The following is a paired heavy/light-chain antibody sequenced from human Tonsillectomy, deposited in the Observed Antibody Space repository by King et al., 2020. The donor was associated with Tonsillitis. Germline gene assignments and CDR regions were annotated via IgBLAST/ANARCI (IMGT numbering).Light chain of an antibody. CDR2: GAS. CDR3: QQYNNWPYT. Sequence: EIVMMQSPATLSVSPGERGTLSCRASQSASSNLAWYQQKPGQAPRLLIYGASTRATGIPARFSGSGSGTEFTLTISSLQSEDFAVYYCQQYNNWPYTFGQGTKLEIK. V-gene: IGKV3D-15*01. J-gene: IGKJ2*01. CDR1: QSASSN.
Heavy chain of an antibody. D-gene: IGHD5-12*01. J-gene: IGHJ4*02. CDR1: GFTFSSYA. CDR2: ISYDGSNK. Sequence: QVQLVESGGGVVQPGRSLRLSCAASGFTFSSYAMHWVRQAPGKGLEWVAVISYDGSNKYYADSVKGRFTISRDNSKNTLYLQMNSLRAEDTAVYYCASPWDGYNFAWFDYWGQGTLVTVSS. V-gene: IGHV3-30-3*01. CDR3: ASPWDGYNFAWFDY.